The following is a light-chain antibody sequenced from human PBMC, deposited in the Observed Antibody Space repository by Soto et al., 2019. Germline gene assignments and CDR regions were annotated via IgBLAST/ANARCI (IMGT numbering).Light chain of an antibody. CDR2: GAS. CDR1: QSISSTY. V-gene: IGKV3-20*01. J-gene: IGKJ1*01. CDR3: QQYGRT. Sequence: ETVLTQSPGTLSLSPGERATLSCRASQSISSTYLAWYQQKPGQAPRLLLYGASSRATGIPDRFSGSGSETDFTLTISRPEPEDFAVYYCQQYGRTFGQGTKVEIK.